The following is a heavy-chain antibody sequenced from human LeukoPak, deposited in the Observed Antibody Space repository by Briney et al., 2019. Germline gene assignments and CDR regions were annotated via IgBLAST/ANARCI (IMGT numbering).Heavy chain of an antibody. J-gene: IGHJ3*02. CDR1: GYTFTAYY. CDR3: ATPYYYDNSGYQFCDI. CDR2: INPNNGDT. V-gene: IGHV1-2*02. Sequence: ASVKVSCKASGYTFTAYYMHWVRQAPGQGLEWMGWINPNNGDTNYPQKFQGRATMTRDTSISTAYMELTSLRSDDTAVYYCATPYYYDNSGYQFCDIWGQGTMVTVSS. D-gene: IGHD3-22*01.